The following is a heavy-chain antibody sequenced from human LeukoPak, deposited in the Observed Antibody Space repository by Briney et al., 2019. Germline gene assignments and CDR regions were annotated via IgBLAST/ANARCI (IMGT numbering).Heavy chain of an antibody. D-gene: IGHD1-1*01. V-gene: IGHV4-34*01. CDR2: INHSGST. CDR3: ARLVGLYNHYWFDP. J-gene: IGHJ5*02. CDR1: GGSFSGYY. Sequence: PSETLSLTCAVYGGSFSGYYWSWIRQPPGKGLEWIGEINHSGSTNYNPSLKSRVTISVDTSKNQFSLKLSSVTAADTAVYYCARLVGLYNHYWFDPWGQGTLVTVSS.